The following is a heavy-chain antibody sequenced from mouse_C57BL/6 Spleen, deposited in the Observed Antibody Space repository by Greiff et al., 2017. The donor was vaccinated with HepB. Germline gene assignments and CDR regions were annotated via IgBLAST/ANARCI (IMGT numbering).Heavy chain of an antibody. CDR2: IDPSDSYT. V-gene: IGHV1-50*01. J-gene: IGHJ2*01. CDR1: GYTFTSYW. CDR3: ARGEGSSYPYFDY. Sequence: QVQLQQPGAELVKPGASVKLSCKASGYTFTSYWMQWVKQRPGQGLEWIGEIDPSDSYTNYNQKFKGKATLTVDTSSSKAYMQLSSLTSEDSAVYYCARGEGSSYPYFDYWGQGTTLTVSS. D-gene: IGHD1-1*01.